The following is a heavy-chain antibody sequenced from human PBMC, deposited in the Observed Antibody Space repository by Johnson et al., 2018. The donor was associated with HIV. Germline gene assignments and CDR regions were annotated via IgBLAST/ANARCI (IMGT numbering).Heavy chain of an antibody. CDR1: GFTFSSYW. CDR2: INSDGSST. D-gene: IGHD2-21*02. CDR3: ARGRGGDPIAFDI. J-gene: IGHJ3*02. V-gene: IGHV3-74*02. Sequence: VQLVESGGGFVQPGGSLRLSCAASGFTFSSYWMHWVRQAPGKGLVWVSRINSDGSSTSYADSVKGRFTISRVNAKNSLYLQMTSLRAEDTALYYCARGRGGDPIAFDIWGRGTMVTVSS.